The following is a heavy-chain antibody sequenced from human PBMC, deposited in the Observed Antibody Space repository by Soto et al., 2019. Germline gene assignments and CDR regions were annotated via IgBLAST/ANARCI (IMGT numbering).Heavy chain of an antibody. V-gene: IGHV1-69*01. CDR3: IHLLENSENAFDI. CDR1: GGTFSSYA. J-gene: IGHJ3*02. Sequence: QVQLVQSGAEVKTPGSSVKVSCKASGGTFSSYAISWVRQAPGQGLEWMGGIIPIFGTANYAQKFQGRVTITADESTSTGYMALSSLRSKDTAVYYCIHLLENSENAFDIWGQGTMVTVSS. CDR2: IIPIFGTA. D-gene: IGHD3-10*01.